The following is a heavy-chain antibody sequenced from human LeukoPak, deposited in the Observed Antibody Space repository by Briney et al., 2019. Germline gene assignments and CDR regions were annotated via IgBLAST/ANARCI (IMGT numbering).Heavy chain of an antibody. CDR1: GYTFTGYY. Sequence: ASVKVSCKASGYTFTGYYMHWVRQAPGQGLEWMGWINPNSGGTNYAQKFQGRVTITADKSTSTAYMELSSLRSEDTAVYYCARTYAPYYYYYYYMDVWGKGTTVTVSS. CDR2: INPNSGGT. J-gene: IGHJ6*03. D-gene: IGHD2-8*01. V-gene: IGHV1-2*02. CDR3: ARTYAPYYYYYYYMDV.